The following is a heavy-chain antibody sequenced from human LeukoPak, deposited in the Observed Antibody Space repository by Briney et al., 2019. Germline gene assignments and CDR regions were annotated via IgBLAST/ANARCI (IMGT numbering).Heavy chain of an antibody. J-gene: IGHJ3*02. V-gene: IGHV4-34*01. CDR1: GGSFSGYY. CDR2: INHSGST. D-gene: IGHD6-13*01. CDR3: ARDSSRHLALDM. Sequence: SETLSLTCAVYGGSFSGYYWSWIRQPPGKGLEWIGEINHSGSTNYNPSLKSRVTMSVDTSKNQVSLRLSSVTAADTALYYCARDSSRHLALDMWGRGTMVTVSS.